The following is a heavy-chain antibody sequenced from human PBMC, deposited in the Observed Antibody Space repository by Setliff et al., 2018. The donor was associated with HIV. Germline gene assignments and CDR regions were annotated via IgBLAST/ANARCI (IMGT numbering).Heavy chain of an antibody. J-gene: IGHJ5*02. CDR1: GGSICSSNW. Sequence: PSETLSLTCAVSGGSICSSNWWSWVRQPPGKGLEWIGEIYHSGSTNYNPSLKSRVIISVAKSKNQFSLKLISLTAADTAKYFCARGVQAQVVLMSYVKGRFDPWGQGTQVTVSS. CDR3: ARGVQAQVVLMSYVKGRFDP. V-gene: IGHV4-4*02. D-gene: IGHD2-8*01. CDR2: IYHSGST.